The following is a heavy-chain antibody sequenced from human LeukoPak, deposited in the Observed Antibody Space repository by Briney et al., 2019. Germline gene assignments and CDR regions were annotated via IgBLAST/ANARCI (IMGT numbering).Heavy chain of an antibody. CDR3: ARAGAGFPGAFDI. CDR1: GGSISSGDYY. D-gene: IGHD2-21*01. J-gene: IGHJ3*02. CDR2: IYYSGST. V-gene: IGHV4-61*08. Sequence: SQTLSLTCTVSGGSISSGDYYWSWIRQPPGKGLEWIGYIYYSGSTNYNPSLKSRVTISVDTSKNQFSLKLSSVTAADTAVYYCARAGAGFPGAFDIWGQGTMVTVSS.